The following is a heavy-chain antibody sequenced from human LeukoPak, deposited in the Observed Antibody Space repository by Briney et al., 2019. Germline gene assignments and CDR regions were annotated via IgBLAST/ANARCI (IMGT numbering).Heavy chain of an antibody. J-gene: IGHJ4*02. V-gene: IGHV4-39*07. D-gene: IGHD3-16*01. CDR2: IYYSGST. CDR3: VRDNVRVWGSGAVTKDDY. CDR1: GASISSSRYY. Sequence: SETLSLTCTVSGASISSSRYYWGWIRQPPGKGLEWIGTIYYSGSTYYAPSLKGRVTISVDTSKNQFSLRLSSVTAADTAVYYCVRDNVRVWGSGAVTKDDYWGQGTLVTVSS.